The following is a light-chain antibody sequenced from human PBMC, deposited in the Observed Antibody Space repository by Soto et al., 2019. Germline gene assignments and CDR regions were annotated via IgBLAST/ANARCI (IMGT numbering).Light chain of an antibody. V-gene: IGLV2-14*02. CDR2: AVS. CDR3: ISYTDRQSYL. J-gene: IGLJ1*01. Sequence: QSVLAQPASVSGSPGQSITISCTGTSGFVGSFSLVSWYQQFPGKSPKLMIYAVSDRPSGVSDRFSGSKSGITASLTISGLQTEDEADYYCISYTDRQSYLFGTGTKVTVL. CDR1: SGFVGSFSL.